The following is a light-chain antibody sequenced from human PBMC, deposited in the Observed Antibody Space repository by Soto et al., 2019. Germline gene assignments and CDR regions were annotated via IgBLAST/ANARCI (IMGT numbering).Light chain of an antibody. CDR3: QQYGSSPWT. V-gene: IGKV3-20*01. J-gene: IGKJ1*01. Sequence: EIVLTQSPGTLSLSPGERATLSCRASQSVGSNYLAWYQQKPGQAPRLLIHGASCRATGIPDRFSGSGSGTDFILTISRLEPEDFAVYYCQQYGSSPWTFGQGTKVEIK. CDR2: GAS. CDR1: QSVGSNY.